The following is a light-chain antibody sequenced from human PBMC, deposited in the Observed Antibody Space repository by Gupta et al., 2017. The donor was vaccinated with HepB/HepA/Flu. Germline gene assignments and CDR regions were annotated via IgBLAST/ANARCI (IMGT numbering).Light chain of an antibody. V-gene: IGKV3-15*01. Sequence: EIVMTQSPATLSVSPGETATLSCRASQSVSSNLAWYQQKPGQAPRLLIYGASTRATGIPARFSGSGSGTEFTLTISSLQSEDFAVYFCQQNRDWPPITFGQGTRLEIK. CDR1: QSVSSN. CDR3: QQNRDWPPIT. CDR2: GAS. J-gene: IGKJ5*01.